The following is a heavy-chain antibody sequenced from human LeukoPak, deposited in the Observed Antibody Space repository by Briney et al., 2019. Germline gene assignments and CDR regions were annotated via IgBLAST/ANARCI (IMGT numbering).Heavy chain of an antibody. J-gene: IGHJ5*02. CDR2: ISYDGSND. CDR3: ARESSGYYYAFDP. V-gene: IGHV3-30*09. Sequence: QSGGSLRLSCAASGFTYSSFAMHWVRQAPGKGLEWVAIISYDGSNDFYADSVKGRFAISRDNSKNTLYLQMNSLREEDTAVYYCARESSGYYYAFDPWGQGTLVTVSS. CDR1: GFTYSSFA. D-gene: IGHD3-22*01.